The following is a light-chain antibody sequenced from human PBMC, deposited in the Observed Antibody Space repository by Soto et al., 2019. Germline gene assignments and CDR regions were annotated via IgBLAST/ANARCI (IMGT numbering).Light chain of an antibody. J-gene: IGLJ3*02. CDR3: CSYAGYFWV. CDR1: SSDVGAYNY. CDR2: DVN. Sequence: QSALSQPRSVSGSPGQSVTISCTGTSSDVGAYNYASWYQHHPGKAPKLMIYDVNKRPSGVPDRFSGSKSGNTASLTISGLQAEDEADYYCCSYAGYFWVFGAGTKLTVL. V-gene: IGLV2-11*01.